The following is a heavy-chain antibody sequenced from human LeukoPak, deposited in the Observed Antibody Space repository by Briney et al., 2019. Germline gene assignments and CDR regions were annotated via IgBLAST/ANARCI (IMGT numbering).Heavy chain of an antibody. J-gene: IGHJ3*02. Sequence: PSETLSLTCTISGGSISSYYWTWIRQPPGKGLEWIGYIYYSGSTSYNPSLKSRVTMSVDTSKNQFSLKLSSVTAADTAVYYCARLGAVESGDSAFDIWGQGTMVTVSS. CDR1: GGSISSYY. D-gene: IGHD6-19*01. V-gene: IGHV4-59*08. CDR2: IYYSGST. CDR3: ARLGAVESGDSAFDI.